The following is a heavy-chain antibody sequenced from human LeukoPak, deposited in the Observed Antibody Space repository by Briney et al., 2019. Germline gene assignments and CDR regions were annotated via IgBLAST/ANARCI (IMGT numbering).Heavy chain of an antibody. CDR3: AREYCSGGSCYPLFDY. V-gene: IGHV1-18*01. Sequence: ASVKVSCKASGYTFTSYGISWVRQAPGQGLEWMGWISAYNGNTNYAQKLQGRVTMTTDTSTSTAYMELSSLRSEDTAVYYCAREYCSGGSCYPLFDYWGQGTLVTVSS. D-gene: IGHD2-15*01. J-gene: IGHJ4*02. CDR2: ISAYNGNT. CDR1: GYTFTSYG.